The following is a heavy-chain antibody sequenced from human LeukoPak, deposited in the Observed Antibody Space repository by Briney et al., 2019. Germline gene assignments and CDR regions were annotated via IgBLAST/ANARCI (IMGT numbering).Heavy chain of an antibody. CDR1: GFTFSSRG. Sequence: GGSLRLSCAASGFTFSSRGMSWLRQAPGKGLEWVSSITPSGDGTYYAASVKGRFTISRDNSKNTLYLQMNSLRAEDTAVYYCAKDLLAYCGGDCYSGPIDYWGQGTLVTVSS. J-gene: IGHJ4*02. CDR2: ITPSGDGT. V-gene: IGHV3-23*01. CDR3: AKDLLAYCGGDCYSGPIDY. D-gene: IGHD2-21*02.